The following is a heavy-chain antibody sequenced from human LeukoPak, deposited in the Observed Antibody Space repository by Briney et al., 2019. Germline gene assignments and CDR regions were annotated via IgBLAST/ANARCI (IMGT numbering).Heavy chain of an antibody. Sequence: KPSQTLSLTCAVSGGSISGGGYSWSWIRQPPGKGLEWIGYIYHSGSTYYNPSLKSRVTMSVDTSKNQFSLKLSSVTAADTAVYYCARGDDFDIWGQGTMVTVSS. CDR2: IYHSGST. J-gene: IGHJ3*02. V-gene: IGHV4-30-2*01. CDR1: GGSISGGGYS. CDR3: ARGDDFDI.